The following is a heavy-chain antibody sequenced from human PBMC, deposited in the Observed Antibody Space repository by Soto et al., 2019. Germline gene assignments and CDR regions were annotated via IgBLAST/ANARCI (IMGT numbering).Heavy chain of an antibody. CDR1: GFTFSRNW. CDR3: AREILGAQIHHPIQNLFAP. Sequence: PGGSLRLSCAASGFTFSRNWMSWVRQAPGKGLEWVANIKQDGTEKYYVDSVKGRFTISRDNAKNSLYLQMNSLRAEDTAVYYCAREILGAQIHHPIQNLFAPWAQGTLVTVSS. V-gene: IGHV3-7*01. J-gene: IGHJ5*02. D-gene: IGHD1-26*01. CDR2: IKQDGTEK.